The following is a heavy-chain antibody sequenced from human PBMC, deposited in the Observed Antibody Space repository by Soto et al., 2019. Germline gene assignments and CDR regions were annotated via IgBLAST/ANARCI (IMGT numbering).Heavy chain of an antibody. CDR1: GGTFSSYA. V-gene: IGHV1-69*06. CDR2: IIPIFGTA. J-gene: IGHJ6*02. D-gene: IGHD6-13*01. CDR3: ASPVGKQQLVLVGLYYYYGMDV. Sequence: GASVKVSFKASGGTFSSYAISWVRQAPGQGLEWMGGIIPIFGTANYAQKFQGRVTITADKSTSTAYMELSSLRSEDTAVYYCASPVGKQQLVLVGLYYYYGMDVWGQGTTVTVSS.